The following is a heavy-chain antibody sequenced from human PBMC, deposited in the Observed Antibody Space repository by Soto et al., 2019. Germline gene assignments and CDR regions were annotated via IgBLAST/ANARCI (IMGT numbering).Heavy chain of an antibody. CDR1: GFTFNTYA. CDR2: ISGSGDST. J-gene: IGHJ4*02. Sequence: GGSLRLSCAASGFTFNTYAMNWVRQAPGKGLEWVSVISGSGDSTYYADSVKGRSTISRDNSKNTLFLQMNSLRAEDTAVYYCAKGIGGGNSVYFDYWGRGTLVTVSS. CDR3: AKGIGGGNSVYFDY. D-gene: IGHD2-8*01. V-gene: IGHV3-23*01.